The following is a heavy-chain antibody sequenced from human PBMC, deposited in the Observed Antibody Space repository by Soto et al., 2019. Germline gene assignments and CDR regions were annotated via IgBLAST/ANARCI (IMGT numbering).Heavy chain of an antibody. D-gene: IGHD6-13*01. Sequence: EVQLLESGGGLVQPGGSLRLSCVASGFTFSSYAMNWVRQAPGKGLEWVSTISGSGGSTYYADSVKGRFTISRDNSKNTLYLQMNSLRAEDTAVYYCAKDLPPYSSSWSFDYWGQGTLVTVS. CDR2: ISGSGGST. CDR3: AKDLPPYSSSWSFDY. J-gene: IGHJ4*02. V-gene: IGHV3-23*01. CDR1: GFTFSSYA.